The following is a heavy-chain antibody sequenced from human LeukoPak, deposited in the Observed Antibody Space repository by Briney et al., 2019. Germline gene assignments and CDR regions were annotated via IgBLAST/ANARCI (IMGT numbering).Heavy chain of an antibody. D-gene: IGHD6-19*01. J-gene: IGHJ4*02. Sequence: GRCLRLSCAASGFTFSSYGMSWVRRAPGNGLEWVSSLGVGRDTYYAGSVKGRFTISRDNSKSTLYLQMTSLRPEDTAVYYCAPLAVADDYFDSWGQGALVTVSA. CDR3: APLAVADDYFDS. CDR1: GFTFSSYG. V-gene: IGHV3-23*01. CDR2: LGVGRDT.